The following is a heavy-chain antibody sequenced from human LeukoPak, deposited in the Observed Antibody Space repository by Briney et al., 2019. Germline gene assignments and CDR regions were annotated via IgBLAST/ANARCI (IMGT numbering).Heavy chain of an antibody. CDR2: IYYSGST. CDR1: GGSISSSSYY. V-gene: IGHV4-39*07. Sequence: PSETLSLTCTVSGGSISSSSYYWGWIRQPPGKGLEWIGSIYYSGSTYYNPSLKSRVTISVDTSKNQFSLKLSSVTAADTAVYYCATSGYPEYFQHWGQGTLVTVSS. CDR3: ATSGYPEYFQH. J-gene: IGHJ1*01. D-gene: IGHD3-22*01.